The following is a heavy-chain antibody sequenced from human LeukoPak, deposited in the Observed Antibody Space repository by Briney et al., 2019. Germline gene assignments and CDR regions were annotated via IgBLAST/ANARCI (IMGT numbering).Heavy chain of an antibody. V-gene: IGHV4-59*08. D-gene: IGHD3-16*01. J-gene: IGHJ3*01. CDR2: IYYTGAT. CDR1: GGSISGTYY. Sequence: SETLSLTCTVSGGSISGTYYWGWIRQPPGKGLEWTGYIYYTGATDSNPSLKTRVTRSTDTYKNQFSLHLSSVPAADTAVYYCARRWVYDKRAFDAWGQGTMVTVSS. CDR3: ARRWVYDKRAFDA.